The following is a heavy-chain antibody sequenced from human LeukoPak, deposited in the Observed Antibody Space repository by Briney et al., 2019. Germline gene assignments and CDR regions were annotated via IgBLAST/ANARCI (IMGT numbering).Heavy chain of an antibody. Sequence: ASVKVSCKVSGYTLTELSMHWVRQAPGQGLEWMGWISAYNGNTNYAQKLQGRVTMTTDTSTSTAYMELRSLRSDDTAVYYCARDLCDDYWGQGTLVTVSS. CDR2: ISAYNGNT. D-gene: IGHD2-21*01. V-gene: IGHV1-18*01. J-gene: IGHJ4*02. CDR1: GYTLTELS. CDR3: ARDLCDDY.